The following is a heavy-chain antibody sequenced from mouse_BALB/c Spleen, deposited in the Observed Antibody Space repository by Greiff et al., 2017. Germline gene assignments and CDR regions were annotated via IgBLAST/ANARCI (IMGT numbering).Heavy chain of an antibody. J-gene: IGHJ4*01. CDR2: ISYSGST. D-gene: IGHD1-1*01. CDR1: GYSITSDYA. V-gene: IGHV3-2*02. Sequence: EVQGVESGPGLVKPSQSLSLTCTVTGYSITSDYAWNWIRQFPGNKLEWMGYISYSGSTSYNPSLKSRISITRDTSKNQFFLQLNSVTTEDTATYYCARWTTVVATDYAMDYWGQGTSVTVSS. CDR3: ARWTTVVATDYAMDY.